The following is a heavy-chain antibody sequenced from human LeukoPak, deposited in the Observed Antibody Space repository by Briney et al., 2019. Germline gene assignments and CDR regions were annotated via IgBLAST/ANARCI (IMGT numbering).Heavy chain of an antibody. CDR2: IYYSGST. V-gene: IGHV4-30-4*01. J-gene: IGHJ4*02. CDR3: ARRSSSWNYYFDY. Sequence: SQTLSLTCTVSGGSISSGDYYWRWIRQPPGKGVGGVGYIYYSGSTYYNPSLKSRVTMSVNTSKNQFPQKLSSVTAAATAVYYCARRSSSWNYYFDYWGQGTLVTVSS. D-gene: IGHD6-13*01. CDR1: GGSISSGDYY.